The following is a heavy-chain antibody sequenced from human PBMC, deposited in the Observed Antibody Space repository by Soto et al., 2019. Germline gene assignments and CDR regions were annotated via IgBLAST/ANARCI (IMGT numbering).Heavy chain of an antibody. CDR1: GYTFTNYG. CDR2: ISTYNGDR. J-gene: IGHJ4*02. CDR3: ASSRAGGTWEQYPSFYFDF. Sequence: ASVKVSCKASGYTFTNYGISWVRQAPGQGLEWLGWISTYNGDRDFAQKVQGRVTMTTDTSTTTAYMELRSLRSNDTAVYYCASSRAGGTWEQYPSFYFDFWGQGALVTVSS. D-gene: IGHD1-26*01. V-gene: IGHV1-18*01.